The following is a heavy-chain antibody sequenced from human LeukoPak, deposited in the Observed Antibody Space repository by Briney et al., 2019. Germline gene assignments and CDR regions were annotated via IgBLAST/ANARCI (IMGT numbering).Heavy chain of an antibody. Sequence: GGSLRLSCAASGFTFTTYAMTWVRQAPGKGPEWVSSISGSGGRTYYADSLKGRFTISRDNSKNTLYLQMNSLRPEDTAVYSCAIGPPYGGYSDWGQGTLVTVSS. D-gene: IGHD5-12*01. V-gene: IGHV3-23*01. CDR3: AIGPPYGGYSD. J-gene: IGHJ4*02. CDR1: GFTFTTYA. CDR2: ISGSGGRT.